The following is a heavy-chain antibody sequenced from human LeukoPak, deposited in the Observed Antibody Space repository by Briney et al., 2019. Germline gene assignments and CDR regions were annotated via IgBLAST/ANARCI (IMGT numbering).Heavy chain of an antibody. CDR3: AKDQIVVVPAALDS. V-gene: IGHV3-23*01. J-gene: IGHJ4*02. D-gene: IGHD2-2*01. CDR1: GFTFSSDA. Sequence: PGGSLRVSCAASGFTFSSDAMSWVRQAPGKGLEWVSPISGSGGSTYYADSVKGRFTISRDNSKNTLYLQMNSLRAEDTAVYYCAKDQIVVVPAALDSWGQGTLVTVSS. CDR2: ISGSGGST.